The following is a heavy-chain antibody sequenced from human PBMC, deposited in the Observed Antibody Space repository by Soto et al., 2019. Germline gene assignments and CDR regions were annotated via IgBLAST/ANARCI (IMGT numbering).Heavy chain of an antibody. CDR2: ISYSGNT. CDR3: ARVSRNGGYLHDY. V-gene: IGHV4-61*01. Sequence: SETLSLTCTVSGGSVSRTSYYWSWIRQPPGKGLEWIGFISYSGNTNYISSLKSRVAISGDTSKNQFSLKLSSVTAADTAVYYCARVSRNGGYLHDYWGQRTLVTVSS. J-gene: IGHJ4*02. CDR1: GGSVSRTSYY. D-gene: IGHD5-12*01.